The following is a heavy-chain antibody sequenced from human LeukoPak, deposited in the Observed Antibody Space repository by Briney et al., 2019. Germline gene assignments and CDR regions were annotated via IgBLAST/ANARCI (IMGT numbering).Heavy chain of an antibody. J-gene: IGHJ3*02. CDR1: GYTVSSNY. Sequence: GGSLRLSCAASGYTVSSNYMTWVRQAPGKGLEWVSFIYTGGSTYYADSVKGRFTISRDNSKNTLYLQMSSLRVEDTAVYYCARLTPYKRNDWGSNIWGQGTVVTVSS. V-gene: IGHV3-53*01. CDR2: IYTGGST. D-gene: IGHD3-16*01. CDR3: ARLTPYKRNDWGSNI.